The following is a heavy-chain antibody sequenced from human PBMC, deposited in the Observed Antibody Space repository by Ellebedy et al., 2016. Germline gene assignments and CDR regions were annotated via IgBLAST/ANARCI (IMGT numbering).Heavy chain of an antibody. J-gene: IGHJ5*02. CDR1: GGSISSGGYY. CDR2: IYYSGST. CDR3: ARDGEGCSSTSCYPWFNP. V-gene: IGHV4-31*03. Sequence: SETLSLXCTVSGGSISSGGYYWSWIRQHPGKGLEWIGYIYYSGSTYYNPSLKSRVTISVDTSKNQFSLKLSSVTAADTAVYYCARDGEGCSSTSCYPWFNPWGQGTLVTVSS. D-gene: IGHD2-2*01.